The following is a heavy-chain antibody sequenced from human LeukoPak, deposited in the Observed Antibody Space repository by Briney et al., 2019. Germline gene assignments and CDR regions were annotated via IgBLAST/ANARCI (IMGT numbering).Heavy chain of an antibody. CDR1: GGSISSYY. V-gene: IGHV4-59*01. Sequence: KASETLSLTCTVSGGSISSYYWSWIRQPPGKGLGWIGYIYYSGSTNYNPSLKSRVTISVDTSKNQFSLKLSSVTAADTAVYYCARGRPYTIFGGRGGTIDYWGQGTLVTVSS. CDR3: ARGRPYTIFGGRGGTIDY. CDR2: IYYSGST. D-gene: IGHD3-3*01. J-gene: IGHJ4*02.